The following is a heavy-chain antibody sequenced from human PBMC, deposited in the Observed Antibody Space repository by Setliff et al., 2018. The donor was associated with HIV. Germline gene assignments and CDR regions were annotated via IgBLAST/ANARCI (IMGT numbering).Heavy chain of an antibody. Sequence: SETLSLTCTVSGGSISNGYYYWVWIRQPPGKGLEGIGGIFYTGSAHYNPSLKSRVTISVDTSRNQFSMKLGTVTAADTTMYYCARWVTTPTKGAFDIWGQGTAVTVSS. J-gene: IGHJ3*02. V-gene: IGHV4-39*01. CDR1: GGSISNGYYY. CDR3: ARWVTTPTKGAFDI. CDR2: IFYTGSA. D-gene: IGHD3-22*01.